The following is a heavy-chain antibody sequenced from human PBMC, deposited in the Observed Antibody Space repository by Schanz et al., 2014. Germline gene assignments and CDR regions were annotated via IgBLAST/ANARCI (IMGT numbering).Heavy chain of an antibody. V-gene: IGHV3-66*01. D-gene: IGHD2-8*01. CDR3: ASRSVYAPT. Sequence: EVKLVESGGGLVQPGGSLRLSCAASGFTVSNSYIHWVRQAPGKGLEWVSTIYSSGSTYYADSVRGRFTISRDKSKNTLYLEMNSLRAEDTAVYYCASRSVYAPTWGQGILVTVSS. CDR1: GFTVSNSY. J-gene: IGHJ5*02. CDR2: IYSSGST.